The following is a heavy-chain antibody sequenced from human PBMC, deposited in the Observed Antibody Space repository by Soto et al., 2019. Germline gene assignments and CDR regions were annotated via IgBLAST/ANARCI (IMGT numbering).Heavy chain of an antibody. CDR3: ATWYRYGYD. D-gene: IGHD1-26*01. CDR2: IYSTGDP. Sequence: EVQLVESGGGLTQPGGSLRLSCAASGLFVSNTYMTWVRQAPGRGLEWVADIYSTGDPHYADSVKGRFTISRDESTNTLRLQMNSLTVEDTATYYCATWYRYGYDWGQGTLVTVSS. J-gene: IGHJ4*02. V-gene: IGHV3-53*01. CDR1: GLFVSNTY.